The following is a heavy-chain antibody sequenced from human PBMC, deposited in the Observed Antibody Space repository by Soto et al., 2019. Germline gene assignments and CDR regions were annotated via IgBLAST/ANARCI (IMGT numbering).Heavy chain of an antibody. CDR1: GGSFSGYY. V-gene: IGHV4-34*01. CDR2: INHSGST. D-gene: IGHD3-3*01. CDR3: ARSALIFGVVTIYYHYCWGG. J-gene: IGHJ6*02. Sequence: SETLSLTCAVYGGSFSGYYWSWIRQPPGKGLEWMGEINHSGSTNYNPSLKSRVTISVDTSKNQLSRKLSSVTAADTPVYYCARSALIFGVVTIYYHYCWGGWGRGPTVTVSS.